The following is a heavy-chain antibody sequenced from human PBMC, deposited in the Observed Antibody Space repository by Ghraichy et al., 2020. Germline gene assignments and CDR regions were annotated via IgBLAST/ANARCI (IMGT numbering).Heavy chain of an antibody. D-gene: IGHD6-19*01. J-gene: IGHJ4*02. V-gene: IGHV4-4*09. Sequence: SETLSLTCTVSGGSISSYYWSWIRQPPGKGLEWIGYIYTSGSTNYNPSLKSRVTISVDTSKNQFSLKLSSVTAADTAVYYCARQDQWQNQFDYWGQGTLVTVSS. CDR2: IYTSGST. CDR3: ARQDQWQNQFDY. CDR1: GGSISSYY.